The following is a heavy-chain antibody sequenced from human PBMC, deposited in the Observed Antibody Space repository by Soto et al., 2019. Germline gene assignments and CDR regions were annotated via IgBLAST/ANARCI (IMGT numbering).Heavy chain of an antibody. D-gene: IGHD1-1*01. CDR2: IYYTGSA. V-gene: IGHV4-59*08. CDR1: GGSISCYY. Sequence: PSETLSLTCTVSGGSISCYYWRWIRQPPGKGLEWIGYIYYTGSAYYNPSLETRVTISVDASQNQFSLRLTSVTVADTAVYYCARGWTATVGNDVDYWGQGTLVTVSS. J-gene: IGHJ4*02. CDR3: ARGWTATVGNDVDY.